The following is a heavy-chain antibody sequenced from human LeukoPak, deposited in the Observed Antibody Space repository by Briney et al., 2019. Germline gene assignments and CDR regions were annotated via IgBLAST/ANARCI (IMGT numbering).Heavy chain of an antibody. CDR3: ARDGGGNSFDY. CDR1: GFTFSSYS. V-gene: IGHV3-21*01. J-gene: IGHJ4*02. Sequence: GESLRLSCAASGFTFSSYSMNWVRQAPGKGLEWVSSISSSSSYIYYADSVKGRFTISRDNAKNSLYLQMNSLRAEDTAVYYCARDGGGNSFDYWGQGTLLTVSS. CDR2: ISSSSSYI. D-gene: IGHD4-23*01.